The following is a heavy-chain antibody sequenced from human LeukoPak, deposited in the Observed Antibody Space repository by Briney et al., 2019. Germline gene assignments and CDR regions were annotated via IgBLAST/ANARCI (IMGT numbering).Heavy chain of an antibody. CDR3: ARDFHRRLYDSSGYYIY. CDR1: GFTFSSYA. D-gene: IGHD3-22*01. J-gene: IGHJ4*02. Sequence: GGSLRLSCAASGFTFSSYAMHWVRQAPGKGLEWVAVISYDGSNKYYADSVKGRFTISRDNAKNSLYLQMNSLRAEDTAVYYCARDFHRRLYDSSGYYIYWGQGTLVTVSS. V-gene: IGHV3-30*04. CDR2: ISYDGSNK.